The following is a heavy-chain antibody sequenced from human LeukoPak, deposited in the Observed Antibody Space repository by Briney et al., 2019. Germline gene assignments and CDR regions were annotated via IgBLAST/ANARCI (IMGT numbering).Heavy chain of an antibody. CDR3: ARVPRSYYYYYYMDV. Sequence: PSETPSLTCNVSGGSLSGYHWSWIRQPPGKGLEWLGYIYYSGSSNYNPSLKSRVTMSADTSKNQFSLKLSSVTAADRAVYYCARVPRSYYYYYYMDVWGKGTTVTVSS. CDR1: GGSLSGYH. V-gene: IGHV4-59*01. J-gene: IGHJ6*03. CDR2: IYYSGSS.